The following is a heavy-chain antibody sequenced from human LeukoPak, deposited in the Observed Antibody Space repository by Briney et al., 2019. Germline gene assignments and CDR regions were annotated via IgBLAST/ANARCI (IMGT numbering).Heavy chain of an antibody. CDR3: AKDFYYYDSTGAFDI. V-gene: IGHV3-9*03. CDR2: ISWNSGSI. Sequence: GGSLRLSCAASGFTFDDYAMHWVRHAPGKGLEWVSGISWNSGSIGYADSVKGRFTISRDNAKNSLYLQMNSLGAEDMALYYCAKDFYYYDSTGAFDIWGQGTMVTVSS. J-gene: IGHJ3*02. CDR1: GFTFDDYA. D-gene: IGHD3-22*01.